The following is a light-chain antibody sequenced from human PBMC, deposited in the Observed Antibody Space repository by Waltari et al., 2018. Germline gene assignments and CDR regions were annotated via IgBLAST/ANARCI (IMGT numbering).Light chain of an antibody. Sequence: FVLTQSPGTLSLSPGETATLSCRARQSLTVAYVAGDQHRSGQAPGLLIQAAFYRAADIPERVSGSGSGTDFTLTISRLEPEDFALYYCQQYVDSPGTFGQGTKLEIK. CDR1: QSLTVAY. V-gene: IGKV3-20*01. J-gene: IGKJ2*01. CDR3: QQYVDSPGT. CDR2: AAF.